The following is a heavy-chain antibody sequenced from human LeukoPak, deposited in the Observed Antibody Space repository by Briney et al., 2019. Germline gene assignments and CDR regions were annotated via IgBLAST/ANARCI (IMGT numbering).Heavy chain of an antibody. J-gene: IGHJ3*02. CDR1: GGSISSSSYY. CDR2: IYYSGST. D-gene: IGHD6-19*01. CDR3: AREYSSGWANDAFDI. Sequence: SETLSLTCTVSGGSISSSSYYWGWIRQPPGKGLEWIGSIYYSGSTYYNPSLKSRVTISVDTSKNQFSLKLSSVTAADTAVYYCAREYSSGWANDAFDIWGQGTMVTVSS. V-gene: IGHV4-39*01.